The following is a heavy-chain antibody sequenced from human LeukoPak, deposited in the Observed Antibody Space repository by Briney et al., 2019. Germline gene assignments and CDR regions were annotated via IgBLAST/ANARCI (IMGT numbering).Heavy chain of an antibody. CDR1: GGSISGYY. J-gene: IGHJ1*01. D-gene: IGHD6-13*01. CDR3: ARDQGGSSWQTQYFQH. V-gene: IGHV4-4*07. Sequence: SETLSLTCTVSGGSISGYYWSWIRQPPGKGLEWIGRIYTSGSTNYNPSLKSRVTMSVDTSKNQFSLKLSSVTAADTAVYYCARDQGGSSWQTQYFQHWGQGTLVTVSS. CDR2: IYTSGST.